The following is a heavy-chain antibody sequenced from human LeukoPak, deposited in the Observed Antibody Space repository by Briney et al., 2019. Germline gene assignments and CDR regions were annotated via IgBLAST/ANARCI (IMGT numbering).Heavy chain of an antibody. D-gene: IGHD5-18*01. CDR2: ISSISSTI. V-gene: IGHV3-11*04. CDR1: GFTFSDYY. Sequence: GGSLRLSCVASGFTFSDYYMSWIRQAPGKGLEWVSSISSISSTIYYADSVKGRFTISRDNAKNSLYLQMNSLRPEDTAVYYCTSSDTALVAGVWFDPWGQGTLVTVSS. J-gene: IGHJ5*02. CDR3: TSSDTALVAGVWFDP.